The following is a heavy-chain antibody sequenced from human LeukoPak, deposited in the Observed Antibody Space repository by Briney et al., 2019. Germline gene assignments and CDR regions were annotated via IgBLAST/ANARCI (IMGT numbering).Heavy chain of an antibody. Sequence: SETLSLTCALSGYSISSGYYWGWIRQPPGKGLEWIGSIYHSGSTYYNPSLKSRVTISVDTSKNQFSLKLSSVTAADTAVYYCARQDDSSGYSYWGQGTLVTVFS. V-gene: IGHV4-38-2*01. CDR1: GYSISSGYY. J-gene: IGHJ4*02. D-gene: IGHD3-22*01. CDR3: ARQDDSSGYSY. CDR2: IYHSGST.